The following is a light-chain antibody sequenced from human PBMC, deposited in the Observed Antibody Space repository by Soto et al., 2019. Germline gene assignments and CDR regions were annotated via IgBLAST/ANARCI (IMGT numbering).Light chain of an antibody. CDR2: DAS. V-gene: IGKV1-33*01. CDR1: QDISIY. CDR3: QQYDNLPLT. Sequence: DVQMTQSPSSLSASVGDRVTIYCQASQDISIYLNWYQQKPGKASKLLIYDASNLETEVPSRFSGSGSGTDFTFTISSLQPEDIATYYCQQYDNLPLTFGGGTKGEIK. J-gene: IGKJ4*01.